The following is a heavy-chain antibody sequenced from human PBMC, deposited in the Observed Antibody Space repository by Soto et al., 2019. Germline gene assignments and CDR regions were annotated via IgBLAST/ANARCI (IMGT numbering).Heavy chain of an antibody. CDR3: ASCWGHTARALFDY. V-gene: IGHV3-23*01. Sequence: GGSLRPSFAASVFTFSSYAMSWVRPAPGKGVEWGSAISGSGGSKYYADSVKGRVTISRDNSQNTLYLPMNNPRAEEPAGYFCASCWGHTARALFDYGGKGTLVTVSS. CDR1: VFTFSSYA. J-gene: IGHJ4*02. CDR2: ISGSGGSK. D-gene: IGHD5-18*01.